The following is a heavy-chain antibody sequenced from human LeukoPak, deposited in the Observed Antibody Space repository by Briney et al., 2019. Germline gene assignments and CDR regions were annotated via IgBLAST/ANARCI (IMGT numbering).Heavy chain of an antibody. V-gene: IGHV1-2*04. CDR3: AREDGDYVSQYYFDY. Sequence: ASVKVSCKASGYTFTVYYMHWVRQAPGQGLEWMGWINPNSGGTNYAQKFQGWVTMTRDTSISTAYMELSRLRSDDTAVYYCAREDGDYVSQYYFDYWGQGTLVTVSS. D-gene: IGHD4-17*01. CDR1: GYTFTVYY. J-gene: IGHJ4*02. CDR2: INPNSGGT.